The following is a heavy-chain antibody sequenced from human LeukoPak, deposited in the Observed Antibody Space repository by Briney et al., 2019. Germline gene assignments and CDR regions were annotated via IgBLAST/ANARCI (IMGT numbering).Heavy chain of an antibody. D-gene: IGHD1-26*01. CDR1: GYTLTELS. V-gene: IGHV1-24*01. Sequence: ASVKVSCKVSGYTLTELSMHWVRQAPGKGLEWMGGFDPEDGETIYAQKFQGRVTMTTDTSTSTAYMELRSLRSDDTAVYYCARDRRWELDYWGQGTLVTVSS. CDR2: FDPEDGET. J-gene: IGHJ4*02. CDR3: ARDRRWELDY.